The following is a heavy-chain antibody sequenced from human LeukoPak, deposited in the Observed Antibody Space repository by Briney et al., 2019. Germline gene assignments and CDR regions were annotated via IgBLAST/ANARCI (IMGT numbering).Heavy chain of an antibody. J-gene: IGHJ5*02. Sequence: SVKVSCKASGGTFSSYAISWVRQAPGQGLEWMGRIIPTLGIANYAQKFQGRVTITADKSTSTAYMELSSLRSEDTAVYYCARSNCSGGSCYVGWFDPWGQGTLVTVSS. CDR1: GGTFSSYA. D-gene: IGHD2-15*01. CDR3: ARSNCSGGSCYVGWFDP. CDR2: IIPTLGIA. V-gene: IGHV1-69*04.